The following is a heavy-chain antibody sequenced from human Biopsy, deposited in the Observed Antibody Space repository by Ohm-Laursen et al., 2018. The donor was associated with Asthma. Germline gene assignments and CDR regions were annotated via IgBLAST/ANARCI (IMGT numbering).Heavy chain of an antibody. CDR3: AKRRGYSDLTDFDH. D-gene: IGHD3-3*01. CDR2: VSYDGGVV. V-gene: IGHV3-30*18. CDR1: GFVFRSHA. Sequence: SLRLSCAASGFVFRSHAMHWVRQASGKGLEWVAVVSYDGGVVHYADSMKGRFTISRDNAKSTLYLQMNRLRTDDTAVYFCAKRRGYSDLTDFDHWGQGTLVTVSS. J-gene: IGHJ4*02.